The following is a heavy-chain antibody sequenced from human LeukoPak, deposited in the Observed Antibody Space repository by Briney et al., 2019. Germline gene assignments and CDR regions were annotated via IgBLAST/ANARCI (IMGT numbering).Heavy chain of an antibody. V-gene: IGHV3-21*01. Sequence: GGSLRLSCAASGFTFSSYSMNWVRQAPGKGLEWVSSISSSSSYIYYADSVKGRFTISRDNAKNSLYLQMNSLRAEDTAVYYCARGSYCGGDCSPAGYYYYGMDVWGQGTTVTVSS. CDR2: ISSSSSYI. CDR3: ARGSYCGGDCSPAGYYYYGMDV. CDR1: GFTFSSYS. J-gene: IGHJ6*02. D-gene: IGHD2-21*02.